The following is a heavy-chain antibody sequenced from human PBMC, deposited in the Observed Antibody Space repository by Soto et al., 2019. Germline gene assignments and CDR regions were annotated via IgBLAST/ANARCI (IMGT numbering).Heavy chain of an antibody. V-gene: IGHV1-69*13. J-gene: IGHJ4*02. D-gene: IGHD1-1*01. CDR2: IIPIFGTA. Sequence: SVKVSCKASGGTFSSYAISWVRQAPGQGLEWMGGIIPIFGTANYAQKFQGRVTITADESTSTAHMELSSLRSEDTAVYYCARRAETNGWNGFGADKYYFDFWGQGTLVTVSS. CDR3: ARRAETNGWNGFGADKYYFDF. CDR1: GGTFSSYA.